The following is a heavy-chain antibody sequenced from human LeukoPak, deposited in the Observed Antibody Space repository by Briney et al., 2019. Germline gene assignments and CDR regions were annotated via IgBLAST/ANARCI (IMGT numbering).Heavy chain of an antibody. Sequence: ASVKVSCKASGYTFTRYYMHWVRQAPGQGLEWMGIINPSGGSTNYAQKFQGRVTMTRDTSTNTIYMELSSLRSEDTAVYYCARGPSITMVRGGQWYYYMDVWGKGTTVTISS. J-gene: IGHJ6*03. CDR3: ARGPSITMVRGGQWYYYMDV. CDR1: GYTFTRYY. V-gene: IGHV1-46*01. D-gene: IGHD3-10*01. CDR2: INPSGGST.